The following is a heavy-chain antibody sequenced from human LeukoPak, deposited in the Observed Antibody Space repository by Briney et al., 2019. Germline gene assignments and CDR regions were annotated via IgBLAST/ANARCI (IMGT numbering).Heavy chain of an antibody. CDR3: SWYGGDAFDI. D-gene: IGHD6-13*01. CDR1: GGSFSGYY. Sequence: SETLSLTCAVYGGSFSGYYWSWIRQPPGKGLEWIGEINHSGSTNYNPSLKSRVTISVDTSKNQFSLKLSSVTAADTAVYYCSWYGGDAFDIWGQGTMVTVSS. CDR2: INHSGST. J-gene: IGHJ3*02. V-gene: IGHV4-34*01.